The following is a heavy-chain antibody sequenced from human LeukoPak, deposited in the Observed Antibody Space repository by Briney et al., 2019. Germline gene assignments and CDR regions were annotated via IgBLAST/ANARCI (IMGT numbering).Heavy chain of an antibody. J-gene: IGHJ4*02. CDR3: ARDRPNHYGANGHYYRRDGDY. CDR2: ITSSGETT. Sequence: GGSLRLSCAASGFTFSIYAMSWVRQAPGKGLEWVSSITSSGETTYYAGSVKGQFTISRDNSKNTVYLQMNSLRAEDTAVYYCARDRPNHYGANGHYYRRDGDYWGQGTLVTVSS. V-gene: IGHV3-23*01. D-gene: IGHD4/OR15-4a*01. CDR1: GFTFSIYA.